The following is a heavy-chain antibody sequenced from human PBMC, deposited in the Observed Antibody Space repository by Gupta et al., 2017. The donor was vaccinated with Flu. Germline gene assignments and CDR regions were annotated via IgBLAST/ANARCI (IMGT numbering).Heavy chain of an antibody. CDR1: GFTFSSYW. V-gene: IGHV3-7*01. D-gene: IGHD3-3*01. Sequence: EVQLVESGGGLVQPGGSLRLSCAASGFTFSSYWMNWVRQAPGKGLEWVANIKLDGSETYYVGSVKGRFTISRDNTKNSLYLQMNSLRAEDTAIYHCARDKDAIFRYGMNLWGQGTTVTVSS. CDR2: IKLDGSET. CDR3: ARDKDAIFRYGMNL. J-gene: IGHJ6*02.